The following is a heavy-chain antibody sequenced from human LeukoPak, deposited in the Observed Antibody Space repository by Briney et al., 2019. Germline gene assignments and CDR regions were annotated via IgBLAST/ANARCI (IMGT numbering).Heavy chain of an antibody. Sequence: TSVKVSRKASGFTLINSAVQWVRQARGQRLEWVGWIIVGSGQTRYAQKFQERVTITRDMSTSTAFLELSSLRSEDSAVYYCAAGDTLVRGVIIPFAPWGQGTLVTVSS. V-gene: IGHV1-58*01. CDR3: AAGDTLVRGVIIPFAP. CDR2: IIVGSGQT. CDR1: GFTLINSA. D-gene: IGHD3-10*01. J-gene: IGHJ5*02.